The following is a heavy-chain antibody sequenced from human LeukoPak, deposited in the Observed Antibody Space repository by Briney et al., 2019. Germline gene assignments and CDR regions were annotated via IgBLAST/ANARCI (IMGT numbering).Heavy chain of an antibody. Sequence: SETLSLTCTVSGGSISSSNSYWRWVRQPPGKGRGCIGTIYHTGSTYYNPPLKSRFTISVDTSKNQFSLNLSSVTAADTAVYSCARYYYDSRLFDYWGQGTLVTVSS. CDR1: GGSISSSNSY. CDR2: IYHTGST. J-gene: IGHJ4*02. D-gene: IGHD3-22*01. CDR3: ARYYYDSRLFDY. V-gene: IGHV4-39*01.